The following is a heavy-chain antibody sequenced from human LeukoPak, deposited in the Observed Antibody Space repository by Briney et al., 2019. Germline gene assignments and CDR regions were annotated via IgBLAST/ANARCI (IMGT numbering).Heavy chain of an antibody. CDR2: IYYSGST. CDR1: GGSIGSGDYY. J-gene: IGHJ4*02. CDR3: AATQEGYCTNGVCYRVDY. D-gene: IGHD2-8*01. V-gene: IGHV4-30-4*08. Sequence: SKTLSLTCTVSGGSIGSGDYYWSWIRQPPGKGLEWIWYIYYSGSTYYNPSLKSRVTISVDTSKNQFSLKLSSVTAADTAVYYCAATQEGYCTNGVCYRVDYWGQGTLVTVSS.